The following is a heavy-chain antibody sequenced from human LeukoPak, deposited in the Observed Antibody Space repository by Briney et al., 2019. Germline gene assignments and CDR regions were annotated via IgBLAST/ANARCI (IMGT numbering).Heavy chain of an antibody. CDR1: GGSISSGHDY. J-gene: IGHJ3*02. CDR3: ARDDVLEDYGDSHDAFDI. V-gene: IGHV4-30-4*08. Sequence: SETLSLTCTVSGGSISSGHDYWSWIRQPPGKGLEWIGCIYHSGSTYYNPSLKSRVTITVDTSKNQFSLRLSSVTAADTAVYYCARDDVLEDYGDSHDAFDIWGQGTMVTVSS. D-gene: IGHD4-17*01. CDR2: IYHSGST.